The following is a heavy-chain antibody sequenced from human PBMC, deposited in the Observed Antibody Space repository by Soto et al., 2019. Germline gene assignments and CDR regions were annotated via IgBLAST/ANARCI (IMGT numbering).Heavy chain of an antibody. Sequence: SSETLSLTCTVSGGSVSSGSYYWSWIRQPPGKGLEWIGYIYYSGSTNYNPSLKSRVTISVGTSKNQFSLKLSSVTAADTAVYYCARDGRYYYDSSGYYQQPDNWFDPWGQGTLVTVS. D-gene: IGHD3-22*01. CDR2: IYYSGST. CDR3: ARDGRYYYDSSGYYQQPDNWFDP. V-gene: IGHV4-61*01. CDR1: GGSVSSGSYY. J-gene: IGHJ5*02.